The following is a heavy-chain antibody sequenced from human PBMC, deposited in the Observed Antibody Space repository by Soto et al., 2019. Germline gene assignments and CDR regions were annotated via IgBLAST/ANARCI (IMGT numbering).Heavy chain of an antibody. V-gene: IGHV3-74*01. CDR1: GFTFSSSW. CDR2: IKPDGTYP. Sequence: EVQLVESGGGLVQPGGSLRLSCAASGFTFSSSWRHWVRQSPGGGLVWVSRIKPDGTYPTYAESVKGRFTISRDNAKNPVPLQVHRPPAADPAVCYCAGGGSGYYNLWRQGTLGTVSS. D-gene: IGHD3-22*01. CDR3: AGGGSGYYNL. J-gene: IGHJ4*02.